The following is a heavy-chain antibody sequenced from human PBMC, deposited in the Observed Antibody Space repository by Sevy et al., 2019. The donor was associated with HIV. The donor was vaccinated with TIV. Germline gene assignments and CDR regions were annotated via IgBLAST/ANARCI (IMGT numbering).Heavy chain of an antibody. Sequence: GESPKISCVGSGFSFSDHRMHWVRQAPGKGLEWMAVISYDGRNTKYKADSVKGRFTISRDNSKNTLYLQMNSLRAEDTAIYYCARDRGEILSSAFDYWGQGTLVTVSS. CDR1: GFSFSDHR. J-gene: IGHJ4*02. CDR2: ISYDGRNTK. V-gene: IGHV3-30*03. D-gene: IGHD3-16*01. CDR3: ARDRGEILSSAFDY.